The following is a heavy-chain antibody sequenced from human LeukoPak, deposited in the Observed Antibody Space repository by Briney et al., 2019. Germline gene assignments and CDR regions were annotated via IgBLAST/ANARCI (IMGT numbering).Heavy chain of an antibody. CDR1: GGSISSSSYY. Sequence: PSETLSLTCTVSGGSISSSSYYWGWIRQPPGKGLEWIGSIYYSGSTYYNPSLKSRVTISVDTSKNQFSLKLSSVTAADTAVYYCARVGYADGMDVWGQGTTVTVSS. CDR3: ARVGYADGMDV. CDR2: IYYSGST. V-gene: IGHV4-39*07. J-gene: IGHJ6*02. D-gene: IGHD5-18*01.